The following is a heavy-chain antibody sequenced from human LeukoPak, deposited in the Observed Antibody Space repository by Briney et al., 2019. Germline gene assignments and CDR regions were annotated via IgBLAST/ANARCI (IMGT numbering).Heavy chain of an antibody. CDR1: GFTFSSYA. CDR2: ISSNGGST. J-gene: IGHJ3*02. Sequence: GGSLRLSCAASGFTFSSYAMHWVRQAPGKGLEYVSAISSNGGSTYYANSVKGRFTISRDNSKNTLYLQMGSLRAEDMAVYHCARTIAFRAFDIWGQGTMVTVSS. CDR3: ARTIAFRAFDI. V-gene: IGHV3-64*01. D-gene: IGHD2-15*01.